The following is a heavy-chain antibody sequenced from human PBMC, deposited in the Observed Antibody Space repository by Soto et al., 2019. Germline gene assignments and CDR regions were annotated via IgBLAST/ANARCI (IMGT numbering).Heavy chain of an antibody. J-gene: IGHJ4*02. V-gene: IGHV4-31*03. CDR2: IYYSGST. CDR3: ARDLGYYYDSSGQAFDY. Sequence: LSLTCTVSGGSISSGGYYWSWIRQHPGKGLGWIGYIYYSGSTYYNPSLKSRVTISVDTSKNQFSLKLSSVTAADTAVYYCARDLGYYYDSSGQAFDYWGQGTLVTVSS. D-gene: IGHD3-22*01. CDR1: GGSISSGGYY.